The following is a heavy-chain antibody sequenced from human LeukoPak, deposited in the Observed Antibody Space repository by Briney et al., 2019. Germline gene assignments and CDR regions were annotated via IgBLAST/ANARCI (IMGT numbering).Heavy chain of an antibody. J-gene: IGHJ5*02. CDR3: ARGGGIPSSLSWFDP. CDR2: INHSGST. Sequence: SETLSLTCAVYGGSFSGYYWSWIRQPPGKGLEWIGEINHSGSTNYNPSLKSQVTISVDTSKNQFSLKLSSVTAADTAVYYCARGGGIPSSLSWFDPWGQGTLVTVSS. D-gene: IGHD1-26*01. CDR1: GGSFSGYY. V-gene: IGHV4-34*01.